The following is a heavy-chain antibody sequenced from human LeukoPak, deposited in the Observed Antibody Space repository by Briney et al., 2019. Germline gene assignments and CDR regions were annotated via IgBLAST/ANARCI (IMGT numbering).Heavy chain of an antibody. CDR1: GFTFDDYA. V-gene: IGHV3-9*03. D-gene: IGHD4-23*01. CDR3: AREVIGGNSA. J-gene: IGHJ4*02. Sequence: GGSLRLSCAASGFTFDDYAMHWVRQAPGKGLEWVSGISWNSGSIGYADSVKGRFTISRDNAKNSLYLQMNSLRAEDMALYYCAREVIGGNSAWGQEPWSPSPQ. CDR2: ISWNSGSI.